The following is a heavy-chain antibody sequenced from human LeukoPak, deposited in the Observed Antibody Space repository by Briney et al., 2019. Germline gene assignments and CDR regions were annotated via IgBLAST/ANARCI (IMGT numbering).Heavy chain of an antibody. CDR1: GGSISSGSPY. J-gene: IGHJ5*02. V-gene: IGHV4-39*01. D-gene: IGHD2-15*01. CDR3: ARHRRSSRGVVVITATPGWFDP. CDR2: IDYSGST. Sequence: PSETLSLTCTVSGGSISSGSPYWGWIRQPPGKGLEWIGTIDYSGSTYYNPSLKSRVTISVDTSKNQFSLKLNSVTAADTALYYCARHRRSSRGVVVITATPGWFDPWGQGTLVTVSS.